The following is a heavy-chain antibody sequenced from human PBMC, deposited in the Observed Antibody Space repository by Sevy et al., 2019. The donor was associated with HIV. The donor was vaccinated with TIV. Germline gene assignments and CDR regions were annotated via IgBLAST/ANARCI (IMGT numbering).Heavy chain of an antibody. Sequence: GESLKISCKGSGYSFNNYWITWVRQMPGKGLEWMGKIDPSDSYINYNPSFQGHVTISVAKAISTAYLQWSILKASDNAIYYCARQEERGYDPEDPNDYYYYYMDVWGRGTTVTVSS. CDR3: ARQEERGYDPEDPNDYYYYYMDV. CDR2: IDPSDSYI. CDR1: GYSFNNYW. D-gene: IGHD3-22*01. J-gene: IGHJ6*03. V-gene: IGHV5-10-1*01.